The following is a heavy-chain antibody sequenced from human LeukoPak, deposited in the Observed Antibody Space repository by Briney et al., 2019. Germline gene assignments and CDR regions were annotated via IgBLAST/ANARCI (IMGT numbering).Heavy chain of an antibody. Sequence: GRSLRLSCAASGFTFSSYGMHWVRQAPGKGLEWVSAISGSGGSTYYADSVKGRFTISRDNSKNTLYLQMNSLRAEDTAVYYCAKSYHIVATIPYDYWGQGTLVTVSS. CDR3: AKSYHIVATIPYDY. CDR2: ISGSGGST. V-gene: IGHV3-23*01. D-gene: IGHD5-12*01. CDR1: GFTFSSYG. J-gene: IGHJ4*02.